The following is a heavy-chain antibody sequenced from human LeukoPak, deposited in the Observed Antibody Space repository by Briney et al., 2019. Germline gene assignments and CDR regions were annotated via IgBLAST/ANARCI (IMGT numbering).Heavy chain of an antibody. CDR2: ISGSGGST. Sequence: PGGSLRLSCAASGFTFSSYAMSWVRQAPGKGLEWVSAISGSGGSTYYADSVKGRFTISRDNAKNSLYLQMNSLRAEDTAVYYCASSAGSSWYSYYYYYGMDVWGQGTAVTVSS. J-gene: IGHJ6*02. CDR3: ASSAGSSWYSYYYYYGMDV. D-gene: IGHD6-13*01. CDR1: GFTFSSYA. V-gene: IGHV3-23*01.